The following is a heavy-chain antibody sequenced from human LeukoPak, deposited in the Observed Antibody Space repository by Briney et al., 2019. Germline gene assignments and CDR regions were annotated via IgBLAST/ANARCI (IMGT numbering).Heavy chain of an antibody. CDR3: ARGEYAFDM. Sequence: ASVKVSCRASGHTFTRYYVHWVRQAPGQGLEWMGIINPSAGSTTYGQNLQGRVTMTRDTSTSTVYMQLSSLRSEDTAVYYCARGEYAFDMWGQGTKVTVSS. CDR1: GHTFTRYY. D-gene: IGHD3-10*01. V-gene: IGHV1-46*04. J-gene: IGHJ3*02. CDR2: INPSAGST.